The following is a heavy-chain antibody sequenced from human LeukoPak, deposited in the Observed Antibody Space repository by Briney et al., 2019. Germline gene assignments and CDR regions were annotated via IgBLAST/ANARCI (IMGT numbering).Heavy chain of an antibody. Sequence: SKTLSLTCAVYGGSFSGYYWSWIRQPPGKGLEWIGEINHSGSTNYNPSLKSRVTISVDTSKNQFSLKLSSVTAADTAVYYCARAAGRPFDYWGQGTLVTVSS. J-gene: IGHJ4*02. CDR2: INHSGST. CDR1: GGSFSGYY. CDR3: ARAAGRPFDY. V-gene: IGHV4-34*01.